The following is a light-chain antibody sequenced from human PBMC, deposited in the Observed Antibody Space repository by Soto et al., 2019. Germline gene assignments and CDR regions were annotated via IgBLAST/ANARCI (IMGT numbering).Light chain of an antibody. V-gene: IGKV1-16*02. CDR2: SAS. CDR1: QDIGND. J-gene: IGKJ3*01. Sequence: DIQMTQSPSSLSASVGDRVTITCRASQDIGNDLAWFQQKPGEAPKSLIYSASSLQAGVSSKFSGSGSGTEFTLAISSLQPEDFATYYCQQYNTYPLTFGPGTKVDVK. CDR3: QQYNTYPLT.